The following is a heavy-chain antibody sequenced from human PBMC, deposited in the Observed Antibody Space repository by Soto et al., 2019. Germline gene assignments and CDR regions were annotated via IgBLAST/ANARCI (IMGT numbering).Heavy chain of an antibody. CDR1: GDSISTVDYF. V-gene: IGHV4-30-4*01. CDR2: IYKSTTT. J-gene: IGHJ5*01. Sequence: SETLSLTCSVSGDSISTVDYFWAWIRQPPGQALEYIGYIYKSTTTYYDPSFESRVAISLDTSKSQFSLNVTSVTAADTAVYFCARGRYCLTGRCFPNWFDSWGQGTLVTVSS. CDR3: ARGRYCLTGRCFPNWFDS. D-gene: IGHD2-15*01.